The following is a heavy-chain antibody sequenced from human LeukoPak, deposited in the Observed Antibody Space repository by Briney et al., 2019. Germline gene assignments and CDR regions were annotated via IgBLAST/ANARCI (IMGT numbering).Heavy chain of an antibody. CDR3: ARIGGSDY. CDR2: IYYSGST. D-gene: IGHD2-15*01. V-gene: IGHV4-59*08. J-gene: IGHJ4*02. Sequence: PSETLSLTCTVSGGSISTYYWSWIRQPPGKGLEWIGYIYYSGSTNYNPSLKSRVTISVDTSKNQFSLKLTSVTAADTAVYYCARIGGSDYWGQGTLVTVSS. CDR1: GGSISTYY.